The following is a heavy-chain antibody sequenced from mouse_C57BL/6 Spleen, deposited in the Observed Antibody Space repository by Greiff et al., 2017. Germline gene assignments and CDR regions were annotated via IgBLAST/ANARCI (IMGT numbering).Heavy chain of an antibody. J-gene: IGHJ2*01. D-gene: IGHD1-1*01. CDR3: TKGGGSSYFDY. V-gene: IGHV1-15*01. CDR1: GYTFTDYE. Sequence: QVQLQQSGAELVRPGASVTLSCKASGYTFTDYEMHWVKQTPVHGLEWIGAIDPETGGTAYNQKFKGKAILTADKSSSTAYMALRSLTSEDSAVYYCTKGGGSSYFDYWGQGTTLTVSS. CDR2: IDPETGGT.